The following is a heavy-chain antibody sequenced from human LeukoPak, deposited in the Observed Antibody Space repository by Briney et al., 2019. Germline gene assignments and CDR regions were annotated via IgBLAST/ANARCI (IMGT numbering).Heavy chain of an antibody. CDR2: IYHSGST. CDR3: ARGPSYDNLTNPPKPYLDY. CDR1: GGSISSGGYS. J-gene: IGHJ4*02. V-gene: IGHV4-30-2*01. D-gene: IGHD3-9*01. Sequence: PSQTLSLTCAVSGGSISSGGYSWSWIRQPPGKGLEWIGYIYHSGSTYYNPSLKSRVTISVDRSKNQFSLKLSSVTAADTAVYYCARGPSYDNLTNPPKPYLDYRGQGTLVTVSS.